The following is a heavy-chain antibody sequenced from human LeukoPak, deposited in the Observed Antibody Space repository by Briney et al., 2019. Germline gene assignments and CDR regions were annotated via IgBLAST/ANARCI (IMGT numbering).Heavy chain of an antibody. D-gene: IGHD3-10*01. CDR1: GFTFSSYS. Sequence: PGGSLRLSCAASGFTFSSYSMNWVRQAPGKGLEWVSYISSSGSTIYYADSVKGRFAISRDNAKNSLYLQMNSLRAEDTAVYYCARVYGSGSYPLDYWDQGTLVTVSS. CDR2: ISSSGSTI. CDR3: ARVYGSGSYPLDY. J-gene: IGHJ4*02. V-gene: IGHV3-48*04.